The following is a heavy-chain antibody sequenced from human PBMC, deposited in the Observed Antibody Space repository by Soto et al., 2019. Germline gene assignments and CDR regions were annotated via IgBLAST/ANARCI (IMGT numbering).Heavy chain of an antibody. D-gene: IGHD3-22*01. CDR2: ISYDGSDK. CDR1: GFTFSTYG. V-gene: IGHV3-30*18. J-gene: IGHJ3*02. CDR3: AKESYYDSSDYNAFDI. Sequence: GGSLRLSCAASGFTFSTYGMHWVRQAPGKGLEWVAVISYDGSDKYYADSVKGRFTISRDSSKNMLYLQMNSLRAEDTAIYYCAKESYYDSSDYNAFDIWGQGTMVTVS.